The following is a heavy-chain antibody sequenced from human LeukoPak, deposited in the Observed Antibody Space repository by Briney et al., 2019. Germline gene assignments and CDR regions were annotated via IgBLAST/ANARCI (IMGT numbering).Heavy chain of an antibody. CDR1: GYTFIRYH. J-gene: IGHJ5*02. CDR2: LKLYDGSI. D-gene: IGHD3-22*01. V-gene: IGHV1-46*01. Sequence: ASVKVSCKASGYTFIRYHMHWVRQAPGQGLEWIGVLKLYDGSISHAQKFQGRVTMTSDTSTSTVYMELSSLRSEDTAVYFCARDRGYYDSSPTPNWFDPWGQGTLVTVSS. CDR3: ARDRGYYDSSPTPNWFDP.